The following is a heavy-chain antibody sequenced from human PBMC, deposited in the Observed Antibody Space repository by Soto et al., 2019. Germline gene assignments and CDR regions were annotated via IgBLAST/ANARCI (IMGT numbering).Heavy chain of an antibody. V-gene: IGHV4-59*06. Sequence: SETLSLTCTVSGGSISSYYWSWIRQHPGKGLEWIGYIYYSGSTYYNPSLKSRVTISVDTSKNQFSLKLSSVTAADTAVYYCASSQVGGVVDYWGQGTLVTVSS. CDR1: GGSISSYY. D-gene: IGHD2-8*01. J-gene: IGHJ4*02. CDR2: IYYSGST. CDR3: ASSQVGGVVDY.